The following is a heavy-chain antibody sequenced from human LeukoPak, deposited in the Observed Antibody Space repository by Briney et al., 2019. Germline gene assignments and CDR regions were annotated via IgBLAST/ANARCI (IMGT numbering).Heavy chain of an antibody. V-gene: IGHV3-23*01. CDR3: AKRPGIEGAPGYFDY. CDR2: ISGSGGST. D-gene: IGHD1-26*01. Sequence: PGGSLRLSCAASEFTFSSYAMSWVRQAPGKGLEWVSAISGSGGSTYYADSVKGRFNISRDNSKNTLYLQMNSLRAEDTAVYYGAKRPGIEGAPGYFDYWGQGTLVTVSS. J-gene: IGHJ4*02. CDR1: EFTFSSYA.